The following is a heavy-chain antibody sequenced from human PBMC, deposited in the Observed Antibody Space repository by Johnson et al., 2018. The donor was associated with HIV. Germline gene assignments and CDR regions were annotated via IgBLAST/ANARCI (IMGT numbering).Heavy chain of an antibody. J-gene: IGHJ3*02. Sequence: VQLVESGGGLVQPGGSLRLSCGASGFSVSRNHMNWVRQVPGKGLEWVSVIYSSGSTYYADSVKGRFTFSRDNSKNTVYLQMNSLRAEDTAVYYCAREGESHQLPLGDAFDIWGQGTMVTVSS. CDR2: IYSSGST. CDR1: GFSVSRNH. CDR3: AREGESHQLPLGDAFDI. D-gene: IGHD1-1*01. V-gene: IGHV3-66*01.